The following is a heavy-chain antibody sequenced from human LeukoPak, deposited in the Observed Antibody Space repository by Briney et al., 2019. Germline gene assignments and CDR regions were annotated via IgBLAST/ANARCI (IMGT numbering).Heavy chain of an antibody. V-gene: IGHV3-21*06. D-gene: IGHD3-22*01. CDR2: ISSSSSYI. CDR3: ARGGHHYYDSSGYLYACDI. Sequence: GGSLRLPCAASGFTFSSYSMNWVRQAPGEGLEWVSSISSSSSYIYYADLLKGRFTISRDNAKNSLYLQMNSLRAEDTAVYYCARGGHHYYDSSGYLYACDIWGQGTMVTVSS. CDR1: GFTFSSYS. J-gene: IGHJ3*02.